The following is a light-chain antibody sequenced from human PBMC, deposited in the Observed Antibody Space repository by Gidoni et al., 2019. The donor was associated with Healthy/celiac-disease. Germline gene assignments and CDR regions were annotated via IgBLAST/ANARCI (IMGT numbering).Light chain of an antibody. CDR1: QSISSY. CDR3: QQSYSTPQT. V-gene: IGKV1-39*01. Sequence: DIQMTQSLSSLSASVGDRVTITCRASQSISSYLNWYQQKPGKAPKLLIYAASSLQSEVPSRFSGSGSGTDFTLTISSLQPEDFATYYCQQSYSTPQTFGQGTKVEIK. CDR2: AAS. J-gene: IGKJ1*01.